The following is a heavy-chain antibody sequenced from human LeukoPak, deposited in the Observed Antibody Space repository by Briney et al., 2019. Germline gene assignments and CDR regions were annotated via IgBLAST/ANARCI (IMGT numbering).Heavy chain of an antibody. D-gene: IGHD4-17*01. Sequence: ASVNVSCKASGYTFTGYYMHWVRQAPGQRREWMGWINPNSGGTNYAQKFQGRVTMTRDTSISTAYMELSRLRSDDTAVYYCASISTTVRTGYFDYWGQGTLVTVSS. CDR2: INPNSGGT. CDR1: GYTFTGYY. J-gene: IGHJ4*02. CDR3: ASISTTVRTGYFDY. V-gene: IGHV1-2*02.